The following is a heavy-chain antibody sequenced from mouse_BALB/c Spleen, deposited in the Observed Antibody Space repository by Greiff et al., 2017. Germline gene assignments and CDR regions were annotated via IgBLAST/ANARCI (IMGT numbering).Heavy chain of an antibody. CDR1: GFSLTSYG. CDR2: IWGDGST. Sequence: VKLQESGPGLVAPSQSLSITCTVSGFSLTSYGVSWVRQPPGKGLEWLGVIWGDGSTNYHSALISRLSIGKDNSKSQVFLKLNSLQTDDTATYYCAKPPIYYYGSSYENYAMDYWGQGTSVTVFS. J-gene: IGHJ4*01. D-gene: IGHD1-1*01. CDR3: AKPPIYYYGSSYENYAMDY. V-gene: IGHV2-3*01.